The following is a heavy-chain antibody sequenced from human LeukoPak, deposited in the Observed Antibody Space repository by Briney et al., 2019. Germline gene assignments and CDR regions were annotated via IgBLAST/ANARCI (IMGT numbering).Heavy chain of an antibody. Sequence: GGSLRLSCAASGFTFRRYSMNWIRQAPGKWLEWISYINEGSNNIFYADSVKGRFTISRDNAKNSLHPQMNSLRVDDTAVYYCARDDLTNGYNGNFWGQGTLVTVSS. CDR3: ARDDLTNGYNGNF. V-gene: IGHV3-48*01. CDR1: GFTFRRYS. D-gene: IGHD5-24*01. CDR2: INEGSNNI. J-gene: IGHJ4*02.